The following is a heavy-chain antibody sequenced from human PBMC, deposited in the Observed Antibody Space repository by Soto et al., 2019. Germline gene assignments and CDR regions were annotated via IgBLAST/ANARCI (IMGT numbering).Heavy chain of an antibody. CDR2: IYHSGST. CDR1: GGSISSGGYS. CDR3: ARGRPLAGDYFDY. V-gene: IGHV4-30-2*01. J-gene: IGHJ4*02. Sequence: QLQLQESGSGLVKPSQTLSLTCAVSGGSISSGGYSWSWIRQPPGKGLEWIGYIYHSGSTYYNPSLKSRVSISVDRSKNQFSRKLSSVTAADTAVYYCARGRPLAGDYFDYWGQGTLVTVSS.